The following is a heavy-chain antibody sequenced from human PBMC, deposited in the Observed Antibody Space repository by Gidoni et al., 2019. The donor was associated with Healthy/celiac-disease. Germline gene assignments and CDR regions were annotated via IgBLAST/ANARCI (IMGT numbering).Heavy chain of an antibody. CDR3: ARGGGIAAHFSHHYFDY. V-gene: IGHV4-34*01. D-gene: IGHD6-13*01. Sequence: QVQLQPWGAGLLKPSETLSLTCAVYGGSFSGYYWSWIRQPPGKGLEWIGEINHSGSTKYNTSLKSRVTISVETSKNQFSLKLSSVTAADTDVYYCARGGGIAAHFSHHYFDYWGQGTLVTVSS. J-gene: IGHJ4*02. CDR1: GGSFSGYY. CDR2: INHSGST.